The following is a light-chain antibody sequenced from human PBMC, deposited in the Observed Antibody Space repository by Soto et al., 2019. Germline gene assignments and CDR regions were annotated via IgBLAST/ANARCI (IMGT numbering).Light chain of an antibody. CDR1: QSVTNS. V-gene: IGKV3-15*01. Sequence: EIVLAQSPGTLSLSPGERATLSCRAIQSVTNSFLAWYQQKPGQAPRLLIYGASTRATGIPARFSGSGSGTEFTLTISSLQSEDFAVYYCQQYNNWPPITFGQGTRLEIK. CDR3: QQYNNWPPIT. CDR2: GAS. J-gene: IGKJ5*01.